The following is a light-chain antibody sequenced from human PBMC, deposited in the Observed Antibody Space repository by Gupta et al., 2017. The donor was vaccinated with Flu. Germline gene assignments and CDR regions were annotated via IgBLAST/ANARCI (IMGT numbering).Light chain of an antibody. J-gene: IGKJ2*01. CDR2: DAS. CDR1: QSVGTH. CDR3: QKLSNWPPYT. V-gene: IGKV3-11*01. Sequence: EIVLTQSPATLSLSPGERATLSCRASQSVGTHLAWYQQKPGQTPRLLIYDASNRATGIPARFSGSGYGTDFTLTISSLEPEDFAVYYCQKLSNWPPYTFGQGTMLEI.